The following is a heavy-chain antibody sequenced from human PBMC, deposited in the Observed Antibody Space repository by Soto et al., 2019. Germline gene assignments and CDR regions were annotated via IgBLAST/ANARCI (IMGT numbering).Heavy chain of an antibody. CDR3: ARVRGRLLRFDP. CDR1: GGSISSGDYY. Sequence: SETLSLTCTVSGGSISSGDYYWSWLRQPPGKGLEWIGYIYYSGSTNYNPSLKSRVTISVDTSKNQFSLKLSSVTAADTAVYYCARVRGRLLRFDPWGQGTLVTV. V-gene: IGHV4-30-4*01. CDR2: IYYSGST. J-gene: IGHJ5*02. D-gene: IGHD2-15*01.